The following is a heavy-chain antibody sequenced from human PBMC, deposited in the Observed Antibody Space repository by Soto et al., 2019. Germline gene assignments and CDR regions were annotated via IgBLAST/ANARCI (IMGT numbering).Heavy chain of an antibody. V-gene: IGHV1-69*02. J-gene: IGHJ4*02. CDR3: ASSYGSGYRAFDY. Sequence: QVQLVQSGAEVKRPGSSVKVSCKASGDTFTFYSINWVRQAPGLGLEWMGRINPILSMSNYARRFQGRVTXTXDXXTSTAYRELSSLRSEDTAIYYCASSYGSGYRAFDYWGQGALVTVSS. D-gene: IGHD3-10*01. CDR1: GDTFTFYS. CDR2: INPILSMS.